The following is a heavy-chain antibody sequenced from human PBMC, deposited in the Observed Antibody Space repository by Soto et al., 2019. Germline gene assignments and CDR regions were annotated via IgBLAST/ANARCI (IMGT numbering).Heavy chain of an antibody. CDR1: GGSISSGDYY. D-gene: IGHD6-13*01. V-gene: IGHV4-30-4*01. Sequence: TLSLTCTVSGGSISSGDYYWSWIRQPPGKGLEWIGYIYYSGSTYYNPSLKSRVTISVDTSKNQFSLKLSSVTAADTAVYYCARAVAAAGHYFDSWGQGTLVTVSS. CDR2: IYYSGST. CDR3: ARAVAAAGHYFDS. J-gene: IGHJ4*02.